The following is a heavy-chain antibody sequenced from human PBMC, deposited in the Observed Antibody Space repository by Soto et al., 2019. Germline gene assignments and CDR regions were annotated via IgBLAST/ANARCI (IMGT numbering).Heavy chain of an antibody. V-gene: IGHV3-30*18. D-gene: IGHD4-17*01. CDR2: ISYDGTNK. CDR3: AKDLQSYGDYDYYCYGMDV. J-gene: IGHJ6*02. Sequence: QVQLVESGGGEVQPGRSLTISCAASGFTFSTYGMHWVRQTPGKGLEWAAVISYDGTNKFYSDSVKGRFTISRDNFKNTLTLQMNSLRADDTAVYSCAKDLQSYGDYDYYCYGMDVWGLGTRGTVSS. CDR1: GFTFSTYG.